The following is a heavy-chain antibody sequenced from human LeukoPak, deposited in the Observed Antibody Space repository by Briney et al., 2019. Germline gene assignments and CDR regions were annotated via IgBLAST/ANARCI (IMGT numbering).Heavy chain of an antibody. CDR2: ITSKGYGETV. V-gene: IGHV3-49*04. Sequence: TGGSLRLSCTGSGFSFGDYPMSWVRQAPGKGLEWLGFITSKGYGETVEYAASVRGRFTTLRDDSNSIAYLQLNNLQTDDTAVYYCLRALAATVGQWYFDYSGQGTLVTVSS. CDR3: LRALAATVGQWYFDY. D-gene: IGHD6-19*01. J-gene: IGHJ4*02. CDR1: GFSFGDYP.